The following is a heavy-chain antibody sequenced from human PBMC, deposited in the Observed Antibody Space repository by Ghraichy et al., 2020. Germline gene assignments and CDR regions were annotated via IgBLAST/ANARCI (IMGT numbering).Heavy chain of an antibody. V-gene: IGHV3-13*01. D-gene: IGHD5-18*01. J-gene: IGHJ2*01. CDR2: IGYKGDT. CDR1: GFTFSTHD. Sequence: GGSLRLSCEASGFTFSTHDMHWVRQVAGKSLEWLSGIGYKGDTYYPDSVKGRFIISREEAKNVPYLDINSLRAGDTAVYYCVRDSNRYGLSYFDLWGRGTLVTVPS. CDR3: VRDSNRYGLSYFDL.